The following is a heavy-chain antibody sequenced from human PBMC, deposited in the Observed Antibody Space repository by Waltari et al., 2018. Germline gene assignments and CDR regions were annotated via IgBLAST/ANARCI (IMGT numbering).Heavy chain of an antibody. J-gene: IGHJ6*03. Sequence: QVQLQQWGAGLLKPSETLSLTCAVYGGSFSDYYWTWIRQPPGRGLEWIGESNRGGSTNSNGARKGRVPQPVGSSQSQFSRRLTSVAAADTAGYYCARGACSDTSCYANYYYMDVWGKGTAVTVSS. CDR3: ARGACSDTSCYANYYYMDV. CDR1: GGSFSDYY. D-gene: IGHD2-2*01. V-gene: IGHV4-34*01. CDR2: SNRGGST.